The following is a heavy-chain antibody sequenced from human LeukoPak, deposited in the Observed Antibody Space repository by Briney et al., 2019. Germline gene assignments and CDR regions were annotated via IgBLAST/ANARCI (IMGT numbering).Heavy chain of an antibody. CDR1: GFTFSSYS. CDR2: ISSSSSYI. J-gene: IGHJ4*02. D-gene: IGHD6-13*01. V-gene: IGHV3-21*01. CDR3: ARSHIAAAGILDY. Sequence: GGSLRLSCAASGFTFSSYSMNWVRQAPGKGLEWVSSISSSSSYIYYADSVKGRFTISRDNAKNSLYLQMNSLRAEDTAVYYCARSHIAAAGILDYWGQGTLVTVSS.